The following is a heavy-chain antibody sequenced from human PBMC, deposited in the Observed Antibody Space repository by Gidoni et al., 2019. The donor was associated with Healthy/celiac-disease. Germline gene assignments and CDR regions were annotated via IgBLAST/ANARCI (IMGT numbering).Heavy chain of an antibody. V-gene: IGHV3-9*01. CDR3: AKDMGYDSSGYNY. D-gene: IGHD3-22*01. Sequence: EVQLVESGGGLVQPGRSLRLSCASSGFTFDDYAMHWVRQAPGKGLEWVSGSSWNSGSIGYADSVKGRFTISRDNAKNSLYLQMNSLRAEDTALYYCAKDMGYDSSGYNYWGQGTLVTVSS. CDR2: SSWNSGSI. J-gene: IGHJ4*02. CDR1: GFTFDDYA.